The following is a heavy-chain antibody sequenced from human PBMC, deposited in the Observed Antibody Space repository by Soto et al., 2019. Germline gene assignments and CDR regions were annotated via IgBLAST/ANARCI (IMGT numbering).Heavy chain of an antibody. CDR3: ARADGDLGEYYYYYGMDV. J-gene: IGHJ6*02. D-gene: IGHD4-17*01. Sequence: QVQLQESGPGLVKPSQTLSLTCTVSGGSISSGDYYWSWIRQPPGKGLEWIGYIYYSGSTYYNPCLKSRVTISVDTSKNQFSLKLSSVTAADTAVYYCARADGDLGEYYYYYGMDVWGQGTTVTVSS. V-gene: IGHV4-30-4*01. CDR2: IYYSGST. CDR1: GGSISSGDYY.